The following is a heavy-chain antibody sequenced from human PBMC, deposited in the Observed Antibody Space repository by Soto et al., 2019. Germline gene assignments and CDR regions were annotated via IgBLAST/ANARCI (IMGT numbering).Heavy chain of an antibody. Sequence: GGSLRLSCAASGFTFSSYGMHWVRQAPGKGLEWVAVIWYDGSNKYYADSVKGRFTISRDNSKNTLYLQMNSLRAEDTAVYYCARGENYYDSSGYRVDYYYYYGMDVWGQGTTVTVSS. V-gene: IGHV3-33*01. CDR2: IWYDGSNK. D-gene: IGHD3-22*01. J-gene: IGHJ6*02. CDR3: ARGENYYDSSGYRVDYYYYYGMDV. CDR1: GFTFSSYG.